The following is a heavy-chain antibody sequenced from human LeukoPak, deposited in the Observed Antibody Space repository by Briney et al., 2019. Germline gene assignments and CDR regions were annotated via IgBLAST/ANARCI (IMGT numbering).Heavy chain of an antibody. D-gene: IGHD6-19*01. CDR2: IYYSRST. CDR3: ARENAVAGTRGNFDP. CDR1: GGSISSYY. V-gene: IGHV4-59*01. J-gene: IGHJ5*02. Sequence: SETLSLTCTVSGGSISSYYWSWIRQPPGKGLEWIGYIYYSRSTNYNPSLKSRVTISVDTSKNQFSLKLSSVTAADTAVYYCARENAVAGTRGNFDPWGQGTLVTVSS.